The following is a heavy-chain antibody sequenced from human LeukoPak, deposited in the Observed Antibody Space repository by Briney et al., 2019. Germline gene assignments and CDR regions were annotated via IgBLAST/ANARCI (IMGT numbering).Heavy chain of an antibody. Sequence: SVKVSCKASGYTFTSYDINWVRQAPGQGLEWMGRIIPILGIANYAQKFQGRVTITADKSTSTAYMELSSLRSEDTAVYYCATADGAAGFDYWGQGTLVTVSS. CDR3: ATADGAAGFDY. D-gene: IGHD2-15*01. CDR1: GYTFTSYD. J-gene: IGHJ4*02. CDR2: IIPILGIA. V-gene: IGHV1-69*04.